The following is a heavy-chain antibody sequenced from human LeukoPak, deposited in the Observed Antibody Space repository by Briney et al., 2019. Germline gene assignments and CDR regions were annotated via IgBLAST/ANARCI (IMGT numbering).Heavy chain of an antibody. D-gene: IGHD6-19*01. Sequence: PGRSLRLSCAASGFTFSSYGMHWVRQAPGKGLEWVAAISYDGFNPYYADSVKGRFTISRDNSKNTLWLQMNSLRAEDTAVYYCAKVKEMYSSGSYYFDYWGQGTLVTVSS. CDR1: GFTFSSYG. CDR3: AKVKEMYSSGSYYFDY. J-gene: IGHJ4*02. CDR2: ISYDGFNP. V-gene: IGHV3-30*18.